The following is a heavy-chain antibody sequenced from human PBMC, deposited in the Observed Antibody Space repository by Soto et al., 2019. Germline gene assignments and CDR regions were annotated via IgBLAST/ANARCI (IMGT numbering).Heavy chain of an antibody. D-gene: IGHD4-17*01. CDR3: ASGPATVNDYGDFSFDY. CDR1: GGSISSYY. Sequence: SETLSLTCTVSGGSISSYYWSWIRQPPGKGLEWIGYIYYSGSTNYNPSLKSRVTISVDTSKNQFSLKLSSVTAADTAVYYCASGPATVNDYGDFSFDYWGQGTLVTVSS. CDR2: IYYSGST. V-gene: IGHV4-59*01. J-gene: IGHJ4*02.